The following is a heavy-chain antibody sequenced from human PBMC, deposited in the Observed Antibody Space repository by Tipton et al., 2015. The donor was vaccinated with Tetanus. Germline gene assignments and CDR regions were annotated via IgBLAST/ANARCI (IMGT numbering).Heavy chain of an antibody. CDR3: ARFHTSGLLGRYPLDY. D-gene: IGHD2-21*02. V-gene: IGHV3-21*01. CDR1: GFTFSDYS. Sequence: SLRLSCAASGFTFSDYSMNWVRQAPGKGLEWVSSISGSSNYINYADSVKGLFTISRANAKNSLYLQMNSLRADDTGVYFCARFHTSGLLGRYPLDYWGQGTLVTVSS. J-gene: IGHJ4*02. CDR2: ISGSSNYI.